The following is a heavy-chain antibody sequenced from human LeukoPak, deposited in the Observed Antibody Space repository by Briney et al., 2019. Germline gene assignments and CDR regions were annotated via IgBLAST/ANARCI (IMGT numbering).Heavy chain of an antibody. V-gene: IGHV3-74*01. Sequence: GSLRLSCAASGFTFRCYWMHWVRPAPGKGLEWVSRVIRDGSFTNYEDSVKGRFTISRDNSKNTVYLQINSLRAEDTAVYYCGKTTTGYSSGQKPAWPVDYWGQGTLVTVSS. CDR1: GFTFRCYW. CDR2: VIRDGSFT. CDR3: GKTTTGYSSGQKPAWPVDY. J-gene: IGHJ4*02. D-gene: IGHD6-19*01.